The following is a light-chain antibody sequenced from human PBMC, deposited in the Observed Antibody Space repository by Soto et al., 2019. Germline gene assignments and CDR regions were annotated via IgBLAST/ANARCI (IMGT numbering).Light chain of an antibody. V-gene: IGKV1-39*01. CDR2: AAS. J-gene: IGKJ2*01. CDR3: QQSYSTPYT. CDR1: QSMSSY. Sequence: EIQMTQSPSSLSASVGDRVTITCRASQSMSSYLNWYQQKPGTAPKLLSYAASSLQSGVPSRFSGSGSGTDFTLTISSLQPEDFATYYCQQSYSTPYTFGQGTKLEMK.